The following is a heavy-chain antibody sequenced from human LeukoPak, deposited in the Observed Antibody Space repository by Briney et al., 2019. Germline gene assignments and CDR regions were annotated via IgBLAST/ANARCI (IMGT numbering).Heavy chain of an antibody. CDR3: AREEDTAMVPFDY. CDR1: GYTFTGYY. V-gene: IGHV1-2*02. Sequence: ASVKVSCKASGYTFTGYYMHWVRQAPGQGLEWMGCINPNSGGTNYAQKFQGRVTMTRDTSISTAYMELSRLRSDDTAVYYCAREEDTAMVPFDYWGQGTLVTVSS. CDR2: INPNSGGT. D-gene: IGHD5-18*01. J-gene: IGHJ4*02.